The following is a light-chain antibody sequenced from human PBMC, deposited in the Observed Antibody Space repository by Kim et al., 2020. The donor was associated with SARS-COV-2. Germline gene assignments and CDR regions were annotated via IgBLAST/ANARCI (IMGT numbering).Light chain of an antibody. CDR2: DAS. CDR1: QSVDNH. Sequence: EIVLTQSPGTLSLSPGERATLSCRASQSVDNHLAWYQQKPGQAPRLLIYDASNRATGVPARFSGSGAGTDFTLTISGLEPEDFAVYYCQQRSTWPPWTFGQGTKVDIK. CDR3: QQRSTWPPWT. V-gene: IGKV3-11*01. J-gene: IGKJ1*01.